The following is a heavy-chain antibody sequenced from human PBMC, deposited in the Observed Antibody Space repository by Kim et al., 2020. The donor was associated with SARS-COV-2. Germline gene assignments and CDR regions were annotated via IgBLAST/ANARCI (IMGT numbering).Heavy chain of an antibody. D-gene: IGHD3-16*01. CDR1: GFRFSSTW. CDR3: ARAWGIDV. J-gene: IGHJ6*02. CDR2: IKQDGSEK. Sequence: GGSLRLSCAASGFRFSSTWMSWVRQAPGKGLEWVANIKQDGSEKDYVDSVKGRFTISRDNAGNSLFLQMNSLRAEDTAGYYCARAWGIDVWGQGTTVTVSS. V-gene: IGHV3-7*01.